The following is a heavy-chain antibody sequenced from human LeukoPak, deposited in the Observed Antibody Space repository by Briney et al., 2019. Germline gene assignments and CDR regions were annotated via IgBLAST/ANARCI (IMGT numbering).Heavy chain of an antibody. CDR3: ARDGGGYYDSSGYLGWFDP. D-gene: IGHD3-22*01. CDR2: IYYSGST. V-gene: IGHV4-39*07. Sequence: SETLSLTCTVSGGSISSSSYYWGWIRQPPGKGLEWIGSIYYSGSTYYNPSLKSRVTISVDTSKNQFSLKLSSVTAADTAVYYCARDGGGYYDSSGYLGWFDPWGQGTLVTVSS. CDR1: GGSISSSSYY. J-gene: IGHJ5*02.